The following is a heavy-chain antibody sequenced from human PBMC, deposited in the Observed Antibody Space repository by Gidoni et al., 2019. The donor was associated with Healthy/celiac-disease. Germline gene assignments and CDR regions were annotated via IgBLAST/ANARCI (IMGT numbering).Heavy chain of an antibody. J-gene: IGHJ4*02. Sequence: QAQLVQSGAEVKKHGASVMVACKSSGYTLPSYYMHSVRQAPGQGLEWMGIINPSGGSTSYAQKFQGRVTMTRDTSTSTVYMELSSLRSEGTAVYYCARAEVVGARAFDYWGQGTLVTVSS. CDR3: ARAEVVGARAFDY. CDR1: GYTLPSYY. CDR2: INPSGGST. D-gene: IGHD1-26*01. V-gene: IGHV1-46*01.